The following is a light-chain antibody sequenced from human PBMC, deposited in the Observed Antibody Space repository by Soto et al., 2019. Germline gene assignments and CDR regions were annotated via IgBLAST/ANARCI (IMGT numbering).Light chain of an antibody. J-gene: IGKJ4*01. CDR3: QQFDSYPLT. Sequence: AIPLTQSPSSLSASVGDRVTITCRTSQAISSALVWYQQGPGKAPKLLIYDASTLESGVPSRFSGSGYGTDFTLTITSLQPEDFATYYCQQFDSYPLTFGGGTKVEIK. CDR1: QAISSA. V-gene: IGKV1-13*02. CDR2: DAS.